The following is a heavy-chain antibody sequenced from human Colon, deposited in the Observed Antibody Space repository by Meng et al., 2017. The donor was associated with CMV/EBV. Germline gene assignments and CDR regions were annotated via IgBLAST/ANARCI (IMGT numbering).Heavy chain of an antibody. Sequence: GESLKISCAASGYPFSSYAMSWVRQAPGKGLEWVSAIDDTTGNTYYADSVKGRFTISRDNSNNTLYLQMNSLRAEDTAVYYCARERPTTDAFDSWGQGTMVTVSS. V-gene: IGHV3-23*01. CDR2: IDDTTGNT. J-gene: IGHJ3*02. CDR3: ARERPTTDAFDS. D-gene: IGHD1-14*01. CDR1: GYPFSSYA.